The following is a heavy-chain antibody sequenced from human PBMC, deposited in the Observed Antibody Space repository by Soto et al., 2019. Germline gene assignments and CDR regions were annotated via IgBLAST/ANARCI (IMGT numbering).Heavy chain of an antibody. J-gene: IGHJ4*02. CDR2: IIPIFGTA. Sequence: SVKVSCKVSGGTFSSYAISWVRQAPGRGLEWMGGIIPIFGTANYAQKFQGRVTITADESTSTAYMELSSLRSEDTAVYYCALDTAMPTFDYWGQGTLVTVSS. CDR3: ALDTAMPTFDY. D-gene: IGHD5-18*01. V-gene: IGHV1-69*13. CDR1: GGTFSSYA.